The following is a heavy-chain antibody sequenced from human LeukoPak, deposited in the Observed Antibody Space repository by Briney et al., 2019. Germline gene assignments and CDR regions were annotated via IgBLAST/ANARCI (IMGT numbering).Heavy chain of an antibody. Sequence: GGSLRLSCAASGFTFSTYGMPWVRQAPGKGLEWVAVISYDGTIKYYGDSVTGRFTISRDNSKNTLHLQMNSLRAEDTAVYYCAKDAQYYYGSGSYYFDYWGRGTLVTVSS. CDR2: ISYDGTIK. V-gene: IGHV3-30*18. D-gene: IGHD3-10*01. CDR1: GFTFSTYG. J-gene: IGHJ4*02. CDR3: AKDAQYYYGSGSYYFDY.